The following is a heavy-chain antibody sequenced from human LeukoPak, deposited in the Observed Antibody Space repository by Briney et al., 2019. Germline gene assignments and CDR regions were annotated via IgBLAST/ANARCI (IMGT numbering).Heavy chain of an antibody. D-gene: IGHD5-24*01. V-gene: IGHV4-59*11. Sequence: SETLSLTCTVSGGSISSHYWSWIRQPPGKGLEWIGYIYYSGSTNYNPSLKSRVTISVDTSKNQFSLKLSSVTAADTAVYYCARGSGWLHPYFHYWGQGTLVTVSS. J-gene: IGHJ4*02. CDR3: ARGSGWLHPYFHY. CDR2: IYYSGST. CDR1: GGSISSHY.